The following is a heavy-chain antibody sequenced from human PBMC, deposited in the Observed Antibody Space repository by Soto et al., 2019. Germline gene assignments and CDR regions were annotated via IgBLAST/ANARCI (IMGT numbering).Heavy chain of an antibody. D-gene: IGHD2-2*01. V-gene: IGHV3-30-3*01. J-gene: IGHJ4*02. CDR3: ARARLDTPALDY. Sequence: QVQLVESGGGVVQPGRSLRLSCAASGFTFSSYAMHWVRQAPGKGLEWVAVISYDGSNKYYADYVKGRFTISRDNSKNTRYLQMNSLRAEDTAVYSCARARLDTPALDYWGQGTLFTVSS. CDR2: ISYDGSNK. CDR1: GFTFSSYA.